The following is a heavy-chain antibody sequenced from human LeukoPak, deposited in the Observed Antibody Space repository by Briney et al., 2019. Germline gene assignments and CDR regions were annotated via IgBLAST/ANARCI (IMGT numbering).Heavy chain of an antibody. J-gene: IGHJ4*02. Sequence: ASVKVSCNAAGCPLCSSAISCLRQPPGQGLEWVGHIILMFGTTTYAQKFQGRVTITADESTRTAHIELTSLTSDDTAIYYCTKDEHNHSVNFNYWGQGTLVIVSS. D-gene: IGHD4-17*01. CDR1: GCPLCSSA. CDR3: TKDEHNHSVNFNY. CDR2: IILMFGTT. V-gene: IGHV1-69*13.